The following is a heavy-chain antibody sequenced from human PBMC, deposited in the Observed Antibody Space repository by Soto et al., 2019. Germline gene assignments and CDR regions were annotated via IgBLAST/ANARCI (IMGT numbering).Heavy chain of an antibody. CDR1: GYPFTAFD. D-gene: IGHD2-15*01. V-gene: IGHV1-8*01. CDR3: VRQPGGVATPGDDY. CDR2: MNPSSGDS. Sequence: QVQLVQSGAEVKKPGASVKVSCEASGYPFTAFDINWVRQAAGQGLEWMGWMNPSSGDSAFAQRFQDRITMTSTTSISTAYMELSRLTSDDTAVYYCVRQPGGVATPGDDYRGQGTLVTVSS. J-gene: IGHJ4*02.